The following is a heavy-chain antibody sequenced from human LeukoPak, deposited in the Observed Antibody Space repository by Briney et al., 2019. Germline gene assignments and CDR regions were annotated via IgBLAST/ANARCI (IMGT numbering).Heavy chain of an antibody. Sequence: GGSLRLSCAASGFTFSSYAMHWVRQAPGKGLEYVSAISSNGGSTYYANSVKGRFTISRDNSKNTLYLQMGSLRAEDMAVYYCARDPKRWLQLGSLGFDYWGQGTLVTVSS. CDR2: ISSNGGST. J-gene: IGHJ4*02. D-gene: IGHD5-24*01. V-gene: IGHV3-64*01. CDR3: ARDPKRWLQLGSLGFDY. CDR1: GFTFSSYA.